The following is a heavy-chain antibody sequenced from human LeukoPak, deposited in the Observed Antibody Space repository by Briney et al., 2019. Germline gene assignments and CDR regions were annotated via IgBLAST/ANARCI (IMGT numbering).Heavy chain of an antibody. V-gene: IGHV1-2*06. CDR1: GFTFNGYY. D-gene: IGHD1-26*01. Sequence: GASVKVSCKASGFTFNGYYVHWVRQAPGQGLEWMGRIHPYSGGSNSAQKFRGRVTMARDMSINTVYMELSGLRSDDTALYYCTSAVPAIVIPQNGFDIWGPGTMVTVSS. CDR3: TSAVPAIVIPQNGFDI. CDR2: IHPYSGGS. J-gene: IGHJ3*02.